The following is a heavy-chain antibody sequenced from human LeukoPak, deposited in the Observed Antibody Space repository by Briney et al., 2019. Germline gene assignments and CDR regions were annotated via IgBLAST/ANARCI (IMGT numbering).Heavy chain of an antibody. Sequence: GGSLRLSCAASGFTFSSYAMSWVRQAPGKGLEWVSTISANGDTTYYADSVKGRFTISRDNSKNTLYLQMNSLRAEDTAVYYCANQGSQDAFDIWGQGTMVTVSS. V-gene: IGHV3-23*01. CDR1: GFTFSSYA. J-gene: IGHJ3*02. CDR3: ANQGSQDAFDI. D-gene: IGHD2-15*01. CDR2: ISANGDTT.